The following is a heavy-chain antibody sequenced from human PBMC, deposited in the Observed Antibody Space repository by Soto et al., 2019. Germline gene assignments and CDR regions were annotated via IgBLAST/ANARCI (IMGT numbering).Heavy chain of an antibody. J-gene: IGHJ6*02. Sequence: EVQVVESGGGLVQPCRSLRLSCAASGFSFDDYAMHWVRQAPGKGLEWVSGISWNSGTIGYADSVKGRFTISRDNAKNSLYLQMNSLRAEDTALYYCAKSTGGTANGMGVWGPGTTVTVSS. CDR2: ISWNSGTI. CDR1: GFSFDDYA. CDR3: AKSTGGTANGMGV. V-gene: IGHV3-9*01. D-gene: IGHD2-8*02.